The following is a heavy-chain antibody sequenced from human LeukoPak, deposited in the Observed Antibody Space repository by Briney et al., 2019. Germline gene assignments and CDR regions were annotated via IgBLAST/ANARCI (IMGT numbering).Heavy chain of an antibody. Sequence: SETLSLTCTVSGVSITTYYWGWIRQPPGKGLEWIGYIYHSGSTNYNPSLKSRVTISVDTSKNQFSLKLSSVTAADTAVYYCARGGYYGSGNDFRFDPWGQGTLVTVSS. CDR1: GVSITTYY. CDR3: ARGGYYGSGNDFRFDP. D-gene: IGHD3-10*01. CDR2: IYHSGST. V-gene: IGHV4-59*13. J-gene: IGHJ5*02.